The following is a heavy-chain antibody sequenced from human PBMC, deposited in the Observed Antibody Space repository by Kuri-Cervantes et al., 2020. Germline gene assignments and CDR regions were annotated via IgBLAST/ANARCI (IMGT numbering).Heavy chain of an antibody. CDR1: GFTFSSYS. D-gene: IGHD5-18*01. Sequence: GGSLRLSCAASGFTFSSYSMNWVRQAPGKGLEWVAFIRYDGSNKYYADSVKGRFTISRDNSKNTLYLQMNSLRVEDTAVYYCARDRVGGYSYGPAPYWGQGTLVTVSS. V-gene: IGHV3-33*08. CDR3: ARDRVGGYSYGPAPY. J-gene: IGHJ4*02. CDR2: IRYDGSNK.